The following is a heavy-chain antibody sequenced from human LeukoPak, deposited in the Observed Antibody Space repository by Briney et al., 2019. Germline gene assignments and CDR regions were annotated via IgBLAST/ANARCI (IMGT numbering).Heavy chain of an antibody. D-gene: IGHD1-26*01. J-gene: IGHJ5*02. Sequence: PGGSLRLSCAASGFTFSRYWMHWVRQAPGKGLVWVSRINSDGRSTNYADSVKGRFTISRDSSKNTLFLQMISLRPEDTAVFYCARDLYSGTYYGWLDPWGQGTLVTVSS. V-gene: IGHV3-74*01. CDR1: GFTFSRYW. CDR3: ARDLYSGTYYGWLDP. CDR2: INSDGRST.